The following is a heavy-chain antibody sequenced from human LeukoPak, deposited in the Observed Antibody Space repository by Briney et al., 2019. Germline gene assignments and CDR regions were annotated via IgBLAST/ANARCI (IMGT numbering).Heavy chain of an antibody. J-gene: IGHJ3*02. CDR3: ARAVTYYYDSSGYSDAFDI. CDR1: GYTFTGYY. CDR2: INPNSGGT. Sequence: ASVKVSCKASGYTFTGYYMHWVRQAPGQGLEWMGWINPNSGGTNYAQKFQGRVTMTRDTSISTAYMELSRLRSDDTAVYYCARAVTYYYDSSGYSDAFDIWGQGTMVTVSS. D-gene: IGHD3-22*01. V-gene: IGHV1-2*02.